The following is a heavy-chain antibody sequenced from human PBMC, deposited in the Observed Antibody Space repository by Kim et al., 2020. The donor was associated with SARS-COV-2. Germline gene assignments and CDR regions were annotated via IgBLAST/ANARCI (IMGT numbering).Heavy chain of an antibody. CDR3: ARIDGSLNWFDP. J-gene: IGHJ5*02. V-gene: IGHV4-38-2*02. CDR2: IDHTGST. CDR1: GYSISSGYY. D-gene: IGHD3-10*01. Sequence: SETLSLTCTVSGYSISSGYYWGWIRQPPGRGLEWIGSIDHTGSTYYNPSLKSRVTISVATSKNQFSLRLSSVTAADTAVYYCARIDGSLNWFDPWGQGTLVTVSS.